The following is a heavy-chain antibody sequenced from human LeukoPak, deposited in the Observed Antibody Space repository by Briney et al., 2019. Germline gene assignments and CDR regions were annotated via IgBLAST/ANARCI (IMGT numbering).Heavy chain of an antibody. D-gene: IGHD4-23*01. CDR1: GFTFSSYS. CDR3: ARESGNSNAFDI. J-gene: IGHJ3*02. V-gene: IGHV3-21*01. Sequence: GRSLRLSCAASGFTFSSYSMNWVRQAPGKGLEWVSSISSSSSYIYYADSVKGRFTISRDNAKNSLYLQMNSLRAEDTAVYYCARESGNSNAFDIWGQGTMVTVSS. CDR2: ISSSSSYI.